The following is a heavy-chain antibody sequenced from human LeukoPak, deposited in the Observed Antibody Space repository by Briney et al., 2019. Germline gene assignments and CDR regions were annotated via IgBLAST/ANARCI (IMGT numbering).Heavy chain of an antibody. Sequence: GGSLRLSCAASGFTFSSYGMHWVRQAPGQGLEWMGWINPNSGGTNYAQKFQGRATMTRDTSISTAYMELSRLRSDDTAVYYCARSKMVGWSNWFDPWGQGTLVTVSS. V-gene: IGHV1-2*02. CDR3: ARSKMVGWSNWFDP. CDR2: INPNSGGT. D-gene: IGHD6-19*01. J-gene: IGHJ5*02. CDR1: GFTFSSYG.